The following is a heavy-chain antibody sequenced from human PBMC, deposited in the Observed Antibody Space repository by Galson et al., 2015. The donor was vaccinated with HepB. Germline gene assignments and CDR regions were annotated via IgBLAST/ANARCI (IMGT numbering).Heavy chain of an antibody. Sequence: QSGAEVKKPGESLKISCKGSGYSFTSYWIGWVRQMPGKGLEWMGIIYPGDSDTRYSPSFQGQVTISADKSISTAYLQWSGLKASDTAMYYCARPRAGYCSSTSCYGPVDAVDIWGQGTMVTVPS. D-gene: IGHD2-2*01. CDR3: ARPRAGYCSSTSCYGPVDAVDI. V-gene: IGHV5-51*01. CDR1: GYSFTSYW. CDR2: IYPGDSDT. J-gene: IGHJ3*02.